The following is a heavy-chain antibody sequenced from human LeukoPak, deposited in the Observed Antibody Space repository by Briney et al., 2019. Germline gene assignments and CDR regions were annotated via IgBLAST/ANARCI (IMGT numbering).Heavy chain of an antibody. CDR2: VDYSGST. CDR1: GGSISTYY. D-gene: IGHD1-26*01. CDR3: ARVGSYSFDI. Sequence: SETLSLTCTVSGGSISTYYWSWIRQSPGKGLEWIGYVDYSGSTNYNPSLKSRVTISVDTSKNHFSLKLSSVTAADTAVYYCARVGSYSFDIWGQGTMVTVSS. J-gene: IGHJ3*02. V-gene: IGHV4-59*01.